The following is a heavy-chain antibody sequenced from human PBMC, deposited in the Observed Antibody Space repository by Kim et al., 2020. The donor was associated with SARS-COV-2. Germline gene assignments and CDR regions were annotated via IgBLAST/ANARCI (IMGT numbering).Heavy chain of an antibody. CDR3: ARVALGYCSSTSCHKGFDP. Sequence: SETLSLTCTVSGGSISSYYWSWIRQPPGKGLEWFGDIYYSGSTNYNPSLKSLVTISVDTSKNQFSLKLSSVTAADTAVYYCARVALGYCSSTSCHKGFDPWGQGTLVTVSS. V-gene: IGHV4-59*01. CDR2: IYYSGST. D-gene: IGHD2-2*01. CDR1: GGSISSYY. J-gene: IGHJ5*02.